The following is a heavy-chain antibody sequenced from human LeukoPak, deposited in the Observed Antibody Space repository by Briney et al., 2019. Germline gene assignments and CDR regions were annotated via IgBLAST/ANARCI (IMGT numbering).Heavy chain of an antibody. Sequence: ASVKDSCKASGYTFTSYDLSWVLQARGQGLEWIGWISAYNGNTNYAQKLQGRVTMTTDTSTSTAYMELRSLRSDDTAVYYCARDIVGARVSDYWGQGTLVTVSS. V-gene: IGHV1-18*01. D-gene: IGHD1-26*01. CDR1: GYTFTSYD. J-gene: IGHJ4*02. CDR2: ISAYNGNT. CDR3: ARDIVGARVSDY.